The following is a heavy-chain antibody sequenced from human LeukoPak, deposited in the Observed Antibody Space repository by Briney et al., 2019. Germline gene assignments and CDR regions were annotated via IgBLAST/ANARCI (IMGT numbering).Heavy chain of an antibody. V-gene: IGHV4-59*01. D-gene: IGHD6-6*01. CDR3: ARVDPDSSSTLEVFDY. Sequence: PSETLSLTCTVSGGSISSYYWSWIRQPPGKGLEWIGYIYYSGSTNYNPSLKSRVTITVDTSKNQFSLKLSSVTAADTAVYYCARVDPDSSSTLEVFDYWGQGTLVTVSS. CDR1: GGSISSYY. J-gene: IGHJ4*02. CDR2: IYYSGST.